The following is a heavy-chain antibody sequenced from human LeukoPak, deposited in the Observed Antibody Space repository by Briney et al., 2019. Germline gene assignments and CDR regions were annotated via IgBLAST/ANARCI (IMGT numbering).Heavy chain of an antibody. CDR3: ARGGGRPL. CDR2: IYHSGST. Sequence: SETLSLTCTVSGYSISSGYYWGWIRQPPGKGLEWIGSIYHSGSTYYNPSLKSRVTISVDTSKNQFSLKLSSVTAADTAVYYCARGGGRPLWGQGTMVTVSS. J-gene: IGHJ3*01. V-gene: IGHV4-38-2*02. CDR1: GYSISSGYY.